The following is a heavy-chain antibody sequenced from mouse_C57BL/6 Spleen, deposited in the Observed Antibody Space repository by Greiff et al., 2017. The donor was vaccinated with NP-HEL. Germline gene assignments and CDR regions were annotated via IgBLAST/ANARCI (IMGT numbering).Heavy chain of an antibody. J-gene: IGHJ2*01. V-gene: IGHV1-80*01. Sequence: QVQLQQSGAELVKPGASVKISCKASGYAFSSYWMNWVKQRPGKGLEWIGQIYPGDGDTNYNGKFKGKATLTADKSSSTAYMQLSSLTSEDSAVYFCARAYYYSNYDVDYWGQGTTLTVSS. CDR2: IYPGDGDT. CDR1: GYAFSSYW. D-gene: IGHD2-5*01. CDR3: ARAYYYSNYDVDY.